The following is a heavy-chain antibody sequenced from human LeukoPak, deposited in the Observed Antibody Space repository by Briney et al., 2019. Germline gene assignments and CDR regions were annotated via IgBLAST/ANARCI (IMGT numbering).Heavy chain of an antibody. Sequence: SVKVSCKASGGTFSSYAISWVRQAPGQGLEWMGRIIRIFGTANYVQKFQGRVTITTDESTSTAYMELSSLRSEDTAVYYCARGYYYDSSGYYTPVYYFDYWGQGTLVTVSS. CDR3: ARGYYYDSSGYYTPVYYFDY. D-gene: IGHD3-22*01. CDR2: IIRIFGTA. J-gene: IGHJ4*02. V-gene: IGHV1-69*05. CDR1: GGTFSSYA.